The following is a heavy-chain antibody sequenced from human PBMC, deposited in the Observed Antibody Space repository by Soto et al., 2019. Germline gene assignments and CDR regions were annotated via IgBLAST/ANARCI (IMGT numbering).Heavy chain of an antibody. CDR3: ARADGGHRKSDAFDI. CDR2: IIPIFGTA. V-gene: IGHV1-69*01. Sequence: QVQLVQSGAEVKKPGSSVKVSCKASGGTFSRYAISWVRRAPGQGLECMGGIIPIFGTANYAQKFQGRVTITADESTSTAYMELSSLRSEDTAVYYCARADGGHRKSDAFDIWGQGTMVTVSS. D-gene: IGHD2-15*01. J-gene: IGHJ3*02. CDR1: GGTFSRYA.